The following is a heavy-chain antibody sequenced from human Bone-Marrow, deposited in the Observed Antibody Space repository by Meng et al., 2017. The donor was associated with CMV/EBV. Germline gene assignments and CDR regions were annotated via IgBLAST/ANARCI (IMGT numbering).Heavy chain of an antibody. Sequence: SETLSLTCTVSGGSISSYYWSWIRQPPGKGLEWIGYIYYSESTNYNPSLKSRVTISVDTSKNQFSLKLSSVTAADTAVYYCARGGVIDYFDYWGQGTLVTVSS. D-gene: IGHD3-10*01. V-gene: IGHV4-59*01. CDR2: IYYSEST. J-gene: IGHJ4*02. CDR1: GGSISSYY. CDR3: ARGGVIDYFDY.